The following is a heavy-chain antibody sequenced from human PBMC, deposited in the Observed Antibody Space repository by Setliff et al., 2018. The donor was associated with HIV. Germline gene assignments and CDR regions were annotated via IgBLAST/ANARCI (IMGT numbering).Heavy chain of an antibody. V-gene: IGHV1-46*01. CDR3: ARDYYYYGSGSFGLDY. J-gene: IGHJ4*02. Sequence: ASVKVSCKASGYSFTSYYMHWVRQAPGQELEWMGIINPSGGSTSYAQKFQGRVTMTRDTSTSTAYMELSSLRFEDTAVYYCARDYYYYGSGSFGLDYWGQGTPVTVSS. CDR1: GYSFTSYY. CDR2: INPSGGST. D-gene: IGHD3-10*01.